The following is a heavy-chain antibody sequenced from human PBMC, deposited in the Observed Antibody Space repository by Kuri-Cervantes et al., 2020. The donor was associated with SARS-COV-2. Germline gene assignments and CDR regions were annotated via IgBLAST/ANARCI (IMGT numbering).Heavy chain of an antibody. CDR2: INHSGST. V-gene: IGHV4-34*01. J-gene: IGHJ4*02. D-gene: IGHD6-19*01. Sequence: SETLSLTCAVYGGSFSGYYWSWIRQPPGKGLEWIGEINHSGSTNYNPSLKSRVTISVDTSKNQFSLKLSSVTAADTAVYYCASVAGTPGEKSAGESNDYWGQGTPVTVSS. CDR1: GGSFSGYY. CDR3: ASVAGTPGEKSAGESNDY.